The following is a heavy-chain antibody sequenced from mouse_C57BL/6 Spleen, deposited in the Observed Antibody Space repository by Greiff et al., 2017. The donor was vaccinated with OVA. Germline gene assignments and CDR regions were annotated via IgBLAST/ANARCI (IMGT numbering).Heavy chain of an antibody. V-gene: IGHV1-50*01. Sequence: QVQLQQPGAELVKPGASVKLSCKASGYTFTSYWMQWVKQRPGQGLEWIGEIDPSDSYTNYNQKFKGKATLTVDTSSSTAYMQLSSLTSEDSAVYYRALTGTRVYFDYWGQGTTLTVSS. CDR1: GYTFTSYW. CDR2: IDPSDSYT. D-gene: IGHD4-1*01. CDR3: ALTGTRVYFDY. J-gene: IGHJ2*01.